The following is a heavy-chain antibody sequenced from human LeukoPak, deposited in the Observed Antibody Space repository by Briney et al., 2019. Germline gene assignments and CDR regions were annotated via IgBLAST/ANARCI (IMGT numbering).Heavy chain of an antibody. CDR3: ARQGYSSGK. V-gene: IGHV3-7*01. D-gene: IGHD6-19*01. CDR1: GFTFSNYW. Sequence: PGGSLRLSCAASGFTFSNYWMNWVRQAPGKGLEWVASIQRDGSENYYVESVKGRFTISRDNAKNSLYLQMNSLRAEDTAVYYCARQGYSSGKWGQGTLVSVSS. J-gene: IGHJ4*02. CDR2: IQRDGSEN.